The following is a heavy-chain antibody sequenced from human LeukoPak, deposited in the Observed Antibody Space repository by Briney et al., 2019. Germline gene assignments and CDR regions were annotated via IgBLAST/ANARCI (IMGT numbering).Heavy chain of an antibody. Sequence: GGSLRLSCVASGVSFGNYAMSWVRQAPGKGLQWVSQIRGTGRATLYAGFARDRFSISRDNSKKTLYLQMSGVRVEDTDMYYCVKDPRDTYGTNWFVSWGQGTLLTVSS. CDR2: IRGTGRAT. CDR1: GVSFGNYA. V-gene: IGHV3-23*01. D-gene: IGHD2-21*01. J-gene: IGHJ5*01. CDR3: VKDPRDTYGTNWFVS.